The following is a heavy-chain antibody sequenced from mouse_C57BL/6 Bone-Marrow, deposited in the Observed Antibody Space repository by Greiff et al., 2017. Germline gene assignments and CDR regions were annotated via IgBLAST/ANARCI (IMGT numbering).Heavy chain of an antibody. V-gene: IGHV5-17*01. D-gene: IGHD2-12*01. CDR2: ISSGSSTI. Sequence: DVQLVESGGGLVKPGGSLKLSCAASGFTFSDYGMPWVRQAPEKGLEWVAYISSGSSTIYYADTVKGRFTISRDNAKTTLFLQMTSLRSEDTAMYYCAREGLLYGMDYWSQGTSVTVSS. CDR3: AREGLLYGMDY. CDR1: GFTFSDYG. J-gene: IGHJ4*01.